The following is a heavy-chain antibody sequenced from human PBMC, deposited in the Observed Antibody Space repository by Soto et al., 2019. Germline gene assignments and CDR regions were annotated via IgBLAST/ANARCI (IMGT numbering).Heavy chain of an antibody. Sequence: PGGSLRLSCAASGFTFSSYSMNWVRQAPGKGLEWVSSISSSSSYIYYADSVKGRFTISRDNAKNSLYLQMNSLRAEDTAVYYCARMWPPYSTSSAVFWFDPWGQGTLVTVSS. CDR2: ISSSSSYI. V-gene: IGHV3-21*01. CDR3: ARMWPPYSTSSAVFWFDP. D-gene: IGHD6-6*01. CDR1: GFTFSSYS. J-gene: IGHJ5*02.